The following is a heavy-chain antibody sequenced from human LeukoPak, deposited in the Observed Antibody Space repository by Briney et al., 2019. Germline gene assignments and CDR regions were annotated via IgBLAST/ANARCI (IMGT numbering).Heavy chain of an antibody. Sequence: SETLSLTCTVSGGSISSYYWSWIRQPPGKGLEWIGYIYYSGSTNYNPSLKSRVTISVDTSKNQFSLKLSSVTAADTAVYYCARGNSYYDILTGWMSGLHWFDPWGQGTLVTVSS. CDR2: IYYSGST. D-gene: IGHD3-9*01. CDR1: GGSISSYY. CDR3: ARGNSYYDILTGWMSGLHWFDP. J-gene: IGHJ5*02. V-gene: IGHV4-59*01.